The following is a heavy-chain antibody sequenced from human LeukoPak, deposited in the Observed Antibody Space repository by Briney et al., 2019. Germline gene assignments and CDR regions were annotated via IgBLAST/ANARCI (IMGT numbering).Heavy chain of an antibody. V-gene: IGHV1-46*01. CDR3: ARGKVVTMVRGVIITYFDY. CDR2: IIPSDGST. J-gene: IGHJ4*02. Sequence: ASVKVSCKASGYSFTRYFIHWVRQALGQGLEWMGIIIPSDGSTSYAQKFQGRVTMTGDTSTSTGYMELSSLRSEDTAVYYCARGKVVTMVRGVIITYFDYWGQGTLVTVSS. CDR1: GYSFTRYF. D-gene: IGHD3-10*01.